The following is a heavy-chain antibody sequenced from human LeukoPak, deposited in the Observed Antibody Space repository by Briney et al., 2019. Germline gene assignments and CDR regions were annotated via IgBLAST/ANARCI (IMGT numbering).Heavy chain of an antibody. CDR3: AKDKRFLEWLPSGMDV. CDR2: ISGNAGST. D-gene: IGHD3-3*01. Sequence: PGGSLRLSCAASGFTLSSYAMSWVRQAPGKGLEWVSLISGNAGSTYYADSVKGRFTISRDNSKNTLYLQMNSLRAEDTAVYYCAKDKRFLEWLPSGMDVWGQGTTVTVSS. CDR1: GFTLSSYA. J-gene: IGHJ6*02. V-gene: IGHV3-23*01.